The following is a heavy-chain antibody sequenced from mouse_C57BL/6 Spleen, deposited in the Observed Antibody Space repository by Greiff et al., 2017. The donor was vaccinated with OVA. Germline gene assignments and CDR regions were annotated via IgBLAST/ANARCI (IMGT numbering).Heavy chain of an antibody. D-gene: IGHD2-5*01. J-gene: IGHJ1*03. CDR1: GYTFTSYG. CDR2: IYPRSGNT. V-gene: IGHV1-81*01. Sequence: QVQLKQSGAELARPGASVKLSCKASGYTFTSYGISWVKQRTGQGLEWIGEIYPRSGNTYYNEKFKGKATLTADKSSSTAYMELRSLTSEDSAVYFCARKDYSNYVRYFDVWGTGTTVTVSS. CDR3: ARKDYSNYVRYFDV.